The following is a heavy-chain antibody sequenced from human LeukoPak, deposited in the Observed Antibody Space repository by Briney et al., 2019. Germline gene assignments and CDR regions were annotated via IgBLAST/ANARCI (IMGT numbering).Heavy chain of an antibody. D-gene: IGHD1-26*01. CDR1: GVTLSSYA. CDR2: ISSSGSGGNT. CDR3: AKDRRVGASYWYFVL. Sequence: PGGSLRLSCAASGVTLSSYAMSWARQAPGKGLEWVSGISSSGSGGNTYYADSVKGRFTISRDSSKNTLFLHMNTLRAEDTAIYYCAKDRRVGASYWYFVLWGRGTLVTVSS. J-gene: IGHJ2*01. V-gene: IGHV3-23*01.